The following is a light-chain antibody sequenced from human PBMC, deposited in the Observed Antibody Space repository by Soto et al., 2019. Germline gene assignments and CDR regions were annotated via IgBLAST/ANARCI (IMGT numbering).Light chain of an antibody. CDR1: SSNIGNKA. Sequence: QSVLTQPPSVSEAPRQRVTISCSGSSSNIGNKAVNWYQQLPGKAPKLLIYYDDLLPSGVSDRFSGSKSGTSASLAISGLQSEDEADYYCAAWDDSLNGQVFGTGTKVTVL. CDR3: AAWDDSLNGQV. V-gene: IGLV1-36*01. CDR2: YDD. J-gene: IGLJ1*01.